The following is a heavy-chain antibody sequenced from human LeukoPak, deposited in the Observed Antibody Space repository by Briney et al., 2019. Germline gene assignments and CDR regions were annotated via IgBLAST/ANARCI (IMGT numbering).Heavy chain of an antibody. CDR2: IKQDGSEK. CDR1: GFTFSSYW. J-gene: IGHJ3*02. Sequence: GGSLRLSCAASGFTFSSYWMSWVRRAPGKGLEWVANIKQDGSEKDYMDSVKGRFTISRDNAKNSVYLQMNSLRAEDTAVYYCARAGLLVAFDIWGQGTMVTVSS. CDR3: ARAGLLVAFDI. V-gene: IGHV3-7*04.